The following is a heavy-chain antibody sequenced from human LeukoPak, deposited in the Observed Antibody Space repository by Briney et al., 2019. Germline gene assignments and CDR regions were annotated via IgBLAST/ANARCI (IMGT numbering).Heavy chain of an antibody. Sequence: GGSLRLSCAASGFTFDDYGMSWVRHAPGKGLEWVSGINWNGGSTGYADSVKGRFTISRDNAKNSLYLQMNSLRAEDTALYYCARDGWGLLHNDAFDIWGQGTMVTVSS. V-gene: IGHV3-20*04. J-gene: IGHJ3*02. D-gene: IGHD3-22*01. CDR1: GFTFDDYG. CDR3: ARDGWGLLHNDAFDI. CDR2: INWNGGST.